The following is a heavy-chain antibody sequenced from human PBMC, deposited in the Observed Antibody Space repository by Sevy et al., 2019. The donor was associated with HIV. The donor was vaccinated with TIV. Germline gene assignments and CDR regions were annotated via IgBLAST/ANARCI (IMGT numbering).Heavy chain of an antibody. D-gene: IGHD1-26*01. J-gene: IGHJ6*03. CDR2: IYYSGST. CDR3: ARQPPSVSYNDYYYYYMDV. CDR1: GGSISSYY. V-gene: IGHV4-59*08. Sequence: SETLSLTCTVSGGSISSYYWSWIRQPPGKGLEWIGYIYYSGSTNYNPSLKSRVTISVDTSKNQFSLKLSSVTAADTAVYYCARQPPSVSYNDYYYYYMDVWGKGTTVTVSS.